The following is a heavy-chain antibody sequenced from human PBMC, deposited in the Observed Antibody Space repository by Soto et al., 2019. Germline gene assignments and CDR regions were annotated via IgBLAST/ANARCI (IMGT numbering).Heavy chain of an antibody. CDR1: GYIFTAYS. V-gene: IGHV1-46*01. CDR3: AREENCRGGTCYSEYFHH. D-gene: IGHD2-15*01. CDR2: VNPSGGSA. Sequence: VASVKVSCKTSGYIFTAYSMHWVRQAPGQGLEWMGVVNPSGGSAHYAQSFEGRVTLIRDTSTSTFYMELSSLRSEDTAVYYCAREENCRGGTCYSEYFHHWGQGTLVTVSS. J-gene: IGHJ1*01.